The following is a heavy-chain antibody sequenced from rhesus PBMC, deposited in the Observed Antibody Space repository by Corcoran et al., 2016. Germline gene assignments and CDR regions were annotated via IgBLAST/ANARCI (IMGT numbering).Heavy chain of an antibody. CDR2: IRSKSNNYET. CDR3: ARDVEYYNIWTGYSFFDY. CDR1: GFTFSSSA. V-gene: IGHV3-118*01. J-gene: IGHJ4*01. D-gene: IGHD3-3*01. Sequence: EVQLVESGGGLVQPGGSLRLSCAASGFTFSSSAMHWVRQASGKGLEWVGRIRSKSNNYETGYAASVEGRFTISRDDSKNTAYLQMNSLKTEDTAVYYCARDVEYYNIWTGYSFFDYWGQGVLVTVSS.